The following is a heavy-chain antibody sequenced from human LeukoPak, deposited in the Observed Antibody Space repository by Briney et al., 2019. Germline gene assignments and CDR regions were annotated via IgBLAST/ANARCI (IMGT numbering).Heavy chain of an antibody. D-gene: IGHD6-19*01. CDR3: ARIEGGAGSTSD. V-gene: IGHV1-2*02. J-gene: IGHJ4*02. CDR1: GYIFTAYY. CDR2: INTNTGGP. Sequence: ASVSVSCKTSGYIFTAYYIHWVRQAPGQGLEWMGFINTNTGGPNYAQKFQGRVTMTRDTSINTAYMELSGLSSDDTALYYCARIEGGAGSTSDWGRGTLVTVSP.